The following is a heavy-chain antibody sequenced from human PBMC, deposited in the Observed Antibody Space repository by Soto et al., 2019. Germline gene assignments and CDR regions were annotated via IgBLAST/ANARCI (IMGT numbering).Heavy chain of an antibody. CDR1: GGSISSGDYY. CDR2: IYYSGST. D-gene: IGHD3-10*01. Sequence: QVQLQESGPGLVKPSQTLSLTCTVSGGSISSGDYYWSWIRQPPGKGLEWIGYIYYSGSTYYNPSLQSRVTISVGTCKNQSSLKLSSVTAADTAVYYCSRSLGEFLFDYWGQGTLVTVSS. V-gene: IGHV4-30-4*01. CDR3: SRSLGEFLFDY. J-gene: IGHJ4*02.